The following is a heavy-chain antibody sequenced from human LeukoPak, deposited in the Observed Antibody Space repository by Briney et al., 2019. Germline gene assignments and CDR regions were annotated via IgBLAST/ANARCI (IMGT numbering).Heavy chain of an antibody. D-gene: IGHD3-10*01. CDR2: IYHSGST. V-gene: IGHV4-30-2*01. CDR1: GGSISSGGYS. CDR3: ARVWFGELPRFQ. Sequence: SQTLSLTCAVSGGSISSGGYSWSWIRQPPGKGLEWIGYIYHSGSTYYNPSLKSRVTISVDRSKNQFSLKLSSVTAADTAVYYCARVWFGELPRFQWGQGTLVTVSS. J-gene: IGHJ4*02.